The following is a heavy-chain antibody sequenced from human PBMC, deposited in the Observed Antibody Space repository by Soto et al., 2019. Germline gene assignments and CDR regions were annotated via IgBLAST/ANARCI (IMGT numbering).Heavy chain of an antibody. CDR2: ISSSSSTI. CDR1: GFTFSSYS. CDR3: ARSGWLEIDSFDY. V-gene: IGHV3-48*02. J-gene: IGHJ4*02. Sequence: EVQLVESGGGLVQPGGSLRLSCAASGFTFSSYSMNWVRQAPGKGLEWVSYISSSSSTIYYADSVKGRFTISRDNAKNSLYLQINSLRDEDTAVYYCARSGWLEIDSFDYWGQGTLVTVSS. D-gene: IGHD6-19*01.